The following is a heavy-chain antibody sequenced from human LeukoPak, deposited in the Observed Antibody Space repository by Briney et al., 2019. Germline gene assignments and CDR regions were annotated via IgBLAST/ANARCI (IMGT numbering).Heavy chain of an antibody. J-gene: IGHJ4*02. D-gene: IGHD5-12*01. CDR3: AQDRGSTGYDLYDY. Sequence: PGGPLLPSCASSGFTFSSYRMAWVRLPPGRGLGWVANIKHDASAKYYVDSVKRRFTISRDNAQNSFYLQMNSLRGEDTAVYYCAQDRGSTGYDLYDYWGQGTLVTVSS. CDR2: IKHDASAK. CDR1: GFTFSSYR. V-gene: IGHV3-7*01.